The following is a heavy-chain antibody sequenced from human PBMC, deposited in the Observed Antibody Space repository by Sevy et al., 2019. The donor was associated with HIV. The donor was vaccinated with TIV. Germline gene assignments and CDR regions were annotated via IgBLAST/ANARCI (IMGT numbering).Heavy chain of an antibody. CDR3: ARVHIAAAGTYYFDY. Sequence: GGSLRLSCAASGFTFSSYGMHWVRQAPGKGLEWVAVIWYDGSNKYYADSVKGRFTISRDNSKNTLYLQMNSLRAEDTAEYYCARVHIAAAGTYYFDYWGQGTLVTVSS. D-gene: IGHD6-13*01. CDR1: GFTFSSYG. CDR2: IWYDGSNK. J-gene: IGHJ4*02. V-gene: IGHV3-33*01.